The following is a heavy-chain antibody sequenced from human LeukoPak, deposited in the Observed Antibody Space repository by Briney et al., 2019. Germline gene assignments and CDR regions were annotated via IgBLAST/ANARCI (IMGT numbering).Heavy chain of an antibody. CDR1: GFTFSSYG. D-gene: IGHD6-25*01. Sequence: GRSLRLSCAASGFTFSSYGMHWVRQAPGKGLEWVAVIAYDGSDKYYADSVKGRFTISRDNSKNTLYLQMNSLRAEDTAVYYCAKALAKSSGWYFDYWGRGTLVTVSS. CDR3: AKALAKSSGWYFDY. J-gene: IGHJ4*02. V-gene: IGHV3-30*18. CDR2: IAYDGSDK.